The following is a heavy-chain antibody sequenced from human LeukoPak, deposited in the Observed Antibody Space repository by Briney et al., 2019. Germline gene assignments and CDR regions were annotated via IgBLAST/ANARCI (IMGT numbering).Heavy chain of an antibody. J-gene: IGHJ4*02. CDR1: GFTFSSYW. CDR3: ARVNYYDSLDY. Sequence: GGSLRLSCAASGFTFSSYWMHWVRHAPGKGLVWVSRINSDGSSTSYADSVKGRFTISRDNAKNTLYLQMNSLRAEDTAVYYCARVNYYDSLDYWGQGTLVTVSS. V-gene: IGHV3-74*01. CDR2: INSDGSST. D-gene: IGHD3-22*01.